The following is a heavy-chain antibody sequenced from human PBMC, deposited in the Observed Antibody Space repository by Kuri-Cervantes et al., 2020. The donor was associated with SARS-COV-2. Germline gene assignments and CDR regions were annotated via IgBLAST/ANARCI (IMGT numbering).Heavy chain of an antibody. V-gene: IGHV3-23*01. Sequence: ETLSLTCAASGFTFDDYAMHWVRQAPGKGLEWVSAISGSGGSTYYADSVKGRFTISRDNSKNTLYLQMNSLRAEDTAVYYCAKDNPHGSFDSRGQGTLVTVSS. CDR2: ISGSGGST. J-gene: IGHJ4*02. CDR3: AKDNPHGSFDS. CDR1: GFTFDDYA. D-gene: IGHD6-25*01.